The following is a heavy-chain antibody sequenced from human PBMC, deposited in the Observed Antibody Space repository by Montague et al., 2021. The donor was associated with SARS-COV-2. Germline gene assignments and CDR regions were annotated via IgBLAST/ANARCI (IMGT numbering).Heavy chain of an antibody. J-gene: IGHJ4*02. V-gene: IGHV4-59*08. CDR3: AATDYFPSEKYDV. CDR1: GGSISGYF. D-gene: IGHD2/OR15-2a*01. CDR2: IYYSGTT. Sequence: SETLSLTCTVSGGSISGYFWSWIRQSPGKGLERIGYIYYSGTTKYDPALKSRVAISLETSKNQFSLKLNSVTAADTAAYYCAATDYFPSEKYDVWGQGTWVTVST.